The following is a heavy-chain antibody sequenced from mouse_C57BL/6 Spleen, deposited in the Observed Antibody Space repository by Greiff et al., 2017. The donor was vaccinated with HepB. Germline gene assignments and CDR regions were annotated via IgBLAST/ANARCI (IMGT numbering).Heavy chain of an antibody. CDR3: ARGRTGPFAY. Sequence: QVQLQQPGAELVKPGASVKMSCKASGYTFTSYWITWVKQRPGQGLEWIGDIYPGSGSTNYNKKFKSKATLTVDTSSSTAYMQLSSLTSEDSAVYYCARGRTGPFAYWGQVTLVTVSA. CDR1: GYTFTSYW. J-gene: IGHJ3*01. D-gene: IGHD4-1*01. V-gene: IGHV1-55*01. CDR2: IYPGSGST.